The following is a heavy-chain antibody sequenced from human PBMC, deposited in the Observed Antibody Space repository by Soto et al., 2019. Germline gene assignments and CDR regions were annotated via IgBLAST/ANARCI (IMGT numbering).Heavy chain of an antibody. CDR3: ARDPDEVVGTDYHYYGMDV. V-gene: IGHV1-69*06. CDR1: GDTSSNYG. CDR2: ILPVFGTT. J-gene: IGHJ6*02. Sequence: SVKVSCKASGDTSSNYGVSWVRQAPGQGLEWMGGILPVFGTTTYARNFQGRITITADKPTSTVYMELTSLRSDDTATYYCARDPDEVVGTDYHYYGMDVWDQGATVTVSS. D-gene: IGHD1-26*01.